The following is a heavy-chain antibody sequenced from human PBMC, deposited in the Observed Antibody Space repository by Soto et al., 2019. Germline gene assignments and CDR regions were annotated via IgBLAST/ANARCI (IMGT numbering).Heavy chain of an antibody. V-gene: IGHV3-23*01. D-gene: IGHD3-10*01. CDR2: GGSGGSR. CDR1: GFTFSTYG. CDR3: VKFRGRAYPYYYRDV. J-gene: IGHJ6*03. Sequence: DVQLLESGGGLVQWGGSLRLSCVTSGFTFSTYGMTWVRQAPGKGLEWVSYGGSGGSRYYAESVKSRFTISRDNSKNTLSLEMNSLRAEDTATYYCVKFRGRAYPYYYRDVWGKGTTVTVSS.